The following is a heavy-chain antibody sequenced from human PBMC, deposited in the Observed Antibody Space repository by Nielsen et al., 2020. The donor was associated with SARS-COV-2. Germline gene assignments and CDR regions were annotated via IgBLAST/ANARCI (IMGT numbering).Heavy chain of an antibody. CDR2: IIPILGIA. Sequence: SVKVSCKASGGTFSSYAISWVRQAPGQGLEWMGRIIPILGIANYAQKFQGRVTITADKSTSTAYMELSSLRSEDTAVYYCARGGGNSAYGYFDHWGRGTLVTVSS. J-gene: IGHJ2*01. D-gene: IGHD4-23*01. CDR3: ARGGGNSAYGYFDH. CDR1: GGTFSSYA. V-gene: IGHV1-69*04.